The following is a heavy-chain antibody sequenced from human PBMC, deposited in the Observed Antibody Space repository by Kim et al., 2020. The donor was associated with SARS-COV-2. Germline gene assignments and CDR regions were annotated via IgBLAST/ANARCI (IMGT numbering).Heavy chain of an antibody. CDR1: GGSISSGGYY. V-gene: IGHV4-31*03. CDR3: AREVAYGSEYEY. CDR2: IYYSGST. J-gene: IGHJ4*02. D-gene: IGHD3-10*01. Sequence: SETLSLTCTVSGGSISSGGYYWSWIRQHPGKGLEWIGYIYYSGSTYYNPSLKSRVTISVDTSKNQFSLKLSSVTAADTAVYYCAREVAYGSEYEYWGQGTLVTVSS.